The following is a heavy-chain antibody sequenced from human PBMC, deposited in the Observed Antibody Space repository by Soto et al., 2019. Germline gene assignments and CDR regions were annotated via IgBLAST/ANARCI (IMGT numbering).Heavy chain of an antibody. CDR3: ARFRIIPKWFDP. J-gene: IGHJ5*02. V-gene: IGHV4-34*01. CDR2: INHSGST. Sequence: SETLSLTCAVYGGSFSGYYWSWIRQPPGKGLEWIGEINHSGSTNYNPSLKSRVTISVDTSKNQFSLKLSSVTAADTAVYYCARFRIIPKWFDPWGQGTLVTVSS. CDR1: GGSFSGYY. D-gene: IGHD2-21*01.